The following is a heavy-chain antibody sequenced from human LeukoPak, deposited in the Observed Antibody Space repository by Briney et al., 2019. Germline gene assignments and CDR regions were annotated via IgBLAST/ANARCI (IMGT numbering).Heavy chain of an antibody. CDR2: INAGNGDT. CDR1: KYTFTRYA. CDR3: ARDWVGATPVDY. V-gene: IGHV1-3*01. Sequence: ASVKVSCKASKYTFTRYAIHWVRQAPGQRLEWMGWINAGNGDTKYSQKFQGRVTITRDTSASTAYMELSSLRSEDTAVYYCARDWVGATPVDYWGQGTLVTVSS. D-gene: IGHD1-26*01. J-gene: IGHJ4*02.